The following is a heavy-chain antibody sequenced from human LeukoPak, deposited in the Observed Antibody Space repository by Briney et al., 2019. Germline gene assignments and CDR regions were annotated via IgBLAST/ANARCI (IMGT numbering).Heavy chain of an antibody. CDR1: GGSISSSSFY. D-gene: IGHD4-17*01. V-gene: IGHV4-39*01. Sequence: SETLSLTCTVSGGSISSSSFYWGWIRQPPGKGLEWIGTIFYTGGTYYNPSLKSRVAVSVDTSKNQFSLKLSSVTAADTAVYCCARGPTRYYFDCWGQGTLVTVSS. CDR3: ARGPTRYYFDC. J-gene: IGHJ4*02. CDR2: IFYTGGT.